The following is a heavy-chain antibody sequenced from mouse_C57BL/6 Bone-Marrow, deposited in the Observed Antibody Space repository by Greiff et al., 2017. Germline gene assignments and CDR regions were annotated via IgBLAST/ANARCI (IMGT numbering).Heavy chain of an antibody. CDR2: IRSKSNNYAT. CDR1: GFSFNTYA. D-gene: IGHD2-4*01. Sequence: EVQVVESGGGLVQPKGSLKLSCAASGFSFNTYAMNWVRQAPGKGLEWVARIRSKSNNYATYYADSVKDRFTISRDDSESMLYLQMNNLKTEDTAMCYCVRQKYDYLAMDYWGQGTSVTVSS. V-gene: IGHV10-1*01. J-gene: IGHJ4*01. CDR3: VRQKYDYLAMDY.